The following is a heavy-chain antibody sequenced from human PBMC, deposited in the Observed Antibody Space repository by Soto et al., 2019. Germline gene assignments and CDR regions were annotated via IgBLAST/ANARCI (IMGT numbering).Heavy chain of an antibody. D-gene: IGHD2-2*01. J-gene: IGHJ6*03. CDR3: ARRAGIVVPTANYYYYYMDV. CDR1: GGSISSYY. V-gene: IGHV4-59*08. CDR2: IYYSGST. Sequence: TSETMSLTCTVSGGSISSYYWSWIRQPTGKGLEWIGYIYYSGSTNYNPSLKSRVTISVDTSKNQFSLKLSSVTAADTAVYYCARRAGIVVPTANYYYYYMDVWGKGTTVTVSS.